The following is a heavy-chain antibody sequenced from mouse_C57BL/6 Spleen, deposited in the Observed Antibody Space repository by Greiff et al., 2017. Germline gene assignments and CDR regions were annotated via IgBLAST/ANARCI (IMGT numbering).Heavy chain of an antibody. Sequence: VQLQQSGAELVKPGASVKMSCKASGYTFTSYWITWVKQRPGQGLEWIGDIYPGSGSTNYNEKFKSKATLTVDTSSSTAYMQLSSLTSEDSAVYYCARENYSNYGGFERYAMDYWGQGTSVTVSS. CDR1: GYTFTSYW. J-gene: IGHJ4*01. D-gene: IGHD2-5*01. V-gene: IGHV1-55*01. CDR3: ARENYSNYGGFERYAMDY. CDR2: IYPGSGST.